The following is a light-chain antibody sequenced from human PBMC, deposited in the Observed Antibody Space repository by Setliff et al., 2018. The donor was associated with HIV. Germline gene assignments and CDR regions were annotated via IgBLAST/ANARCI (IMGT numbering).Light chain of an antibody. CDR3: CSYATENAEV. CDR1: SSNLGNYDL. V-gene: IGLV2-23*02. J-gene: IGLJ1*01. CDR2: EVN. Sequence: QSVLTQPASVSGSPGQSLTISCTGTSSNLGNYDLVSWYQQHPVEAPKLIIYEVNKRPSGVSSRFSGSKSGNTAFLTISGLQADDEADYYCCSYATENAEVFGSGTKVTVL.